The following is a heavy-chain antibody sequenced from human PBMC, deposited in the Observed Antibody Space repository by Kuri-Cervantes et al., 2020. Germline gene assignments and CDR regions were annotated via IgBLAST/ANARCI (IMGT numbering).Heavy chain of an antibody. J-gene: IGHJ4*02. CDR2: ISYDRSNK. CDR1: GFTFSDYY. D-gene: IGHD6-19*01. V-gene: IGHV3-30-3*01. Sequence: GGSLRLSCAASGFTFSDYYMSWIRQAPGKGLEWVAVISYDRSNKYYADSVKGRFTISRDNTKNTQYLQMNSLRAEDTAVYYCARGNSSGWFDYWGQGTLVTVSS. CDR3: ARGNSSGWFDY.